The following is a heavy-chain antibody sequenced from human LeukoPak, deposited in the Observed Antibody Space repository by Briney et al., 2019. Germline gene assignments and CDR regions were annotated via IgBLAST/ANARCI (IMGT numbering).Heavy chain of an antibody. CDR2: IYYSGST. CDR1: GGSISSYY. CDR3: ARGYSSTSYYFEY. V-gene: IGHV4-59*01. Sequence: PSETLSLTRTVSGGSISSYYWSWIRQPPAEGLEWIGYIYYSGSTKYNPSLESRVTISVDTSRNHFSLNLTSVTAADTAMYYCARGYSSTSYYFEYWGQGSLVTVSS. D-gene: IGHD5-12*01. J-gene: IGHJ4*02.